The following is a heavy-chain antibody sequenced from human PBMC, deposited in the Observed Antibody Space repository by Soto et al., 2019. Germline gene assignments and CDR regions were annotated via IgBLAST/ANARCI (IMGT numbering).Heavy chain of an antibody. J-gene: IGHJ3*02. V-gene: IGHV4-59*01. CDR3: ARGSQPNLTVGSQWLDAVDI. CDR1: GGSISSYY. Sequence: SETLSLTCTVSGGSISSYYWSWIRQPPGKGLEWIGYIYYSGSTNYNPSRKSRVTISVDTSKNQFSLKLSSVTAADTAVYYCARGSQPNLTVGSQWLDAVDIWGQGTMVTVSS. D-gene: IGHD6-19*01. CDR2: IYYSGST.